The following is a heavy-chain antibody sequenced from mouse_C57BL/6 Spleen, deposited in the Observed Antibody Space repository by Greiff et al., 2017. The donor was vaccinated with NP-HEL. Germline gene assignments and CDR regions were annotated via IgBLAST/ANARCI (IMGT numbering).Heavy chain of an antibody. CDR1: GYSITSDY. V-gene: IGHV3-8*01. Sequence: EVQLVESGPGLAKPSQTLSLTCSVTGYSITSDYWNWIRKFPGNKLEYMGYISYSGSTYYNPSLKSRISITRDTSKNQYYLQLNSVTTEDTATYYCARRITTVVATGYYWYFDVWGTGTTVTVSS. CDR2: ISYSGST. D-gene: IGHD1-1*01. CDR3: ARRITTVVATGYYWYFDV. J-gene: IGHJ1*03.